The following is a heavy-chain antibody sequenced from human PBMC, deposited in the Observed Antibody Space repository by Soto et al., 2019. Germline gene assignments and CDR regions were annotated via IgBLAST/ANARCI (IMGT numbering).Heavy chain of an antibody. CDR2: ISGSGGST. Sequence: GGSLSLSCAASGFTFSSYAMSWVRQAPGKGLEWVSAISGSGGSTYYADSVKGGFTISRDNSKNKLYQQMNHLRAEDTAVYYCAKRKCERWLPLHGGMGVWGQGTTVTVSS. V-gene: IGHV3-23*01. CDR1: GFTFSSYA. CDR3: AKRKCERWLPLHGGMGV. D-gene: IGHD5-12*01. J-gene: IGHJ6*02.